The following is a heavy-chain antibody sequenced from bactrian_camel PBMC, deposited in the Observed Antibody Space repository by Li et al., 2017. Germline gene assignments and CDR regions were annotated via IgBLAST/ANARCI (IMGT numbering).Heavy chain of an antibody. Sequence: VQLVESGGGSVETGGSRRLSCTPSGSIYYDDCMGWIRQAPGKVREAVAAIRRSGGETWYAGSVKGRFTISQDSARNTVYLQMNNLQPEDTATYYCAEGRGSRGEHCYSLNYWGQGTQVTVS. CDR2: IRRSGGET. CDR1: GSIYYDDC. CDR3: AEGRGSRGEHCYSLNY. V-gene: IGHV3S54*01. J-gene: IGHJ4*01. D-gene: IGHD6*01.